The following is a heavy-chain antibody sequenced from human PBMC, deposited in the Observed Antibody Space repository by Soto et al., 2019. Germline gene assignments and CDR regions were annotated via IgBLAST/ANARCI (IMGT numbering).Heavy chain of an antibody. V-gene: IGHV5-51*01. CDR1: GYSFTSYW. Sequence: PWESLKISCKGSGYSFTSYWIGWVRQVPGKGLEWVGIIYPGDSDSRYCTSFQGQVTISADKSLSTAYLQWNKLEASDTAIAYCAKQSEDSTGTDPCDYWGQGTLVTVSS. D-gene: IGHD3-22*01. CDR2: IYPGDSDS. CDR3: AKQSEDSTGTDPCDY. J-gene: IGHJ4*02.